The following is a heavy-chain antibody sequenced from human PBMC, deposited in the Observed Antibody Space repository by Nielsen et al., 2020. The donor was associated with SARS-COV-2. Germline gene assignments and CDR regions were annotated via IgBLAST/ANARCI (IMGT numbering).Heavy chain of an antibody. CDR3: AWLVVVPAAMSAYFDY. CDR1: GYTFTGYY. CDR2: INPNSGGT. D-gene: IGHD2-2*01. V-gene: IGHV1-2*04. Sequence: ASVKVSCKASGYTFTGYYMHWVRQAPGQGLEWMGWINPNSGGTNYAQKFQGWVTMTRDTSISTAYMELSSLRSEDTAVYYCAWLVVVPAAMSAYFDYWGQGTLVTVSS. J-gene: IGHJ4*02.